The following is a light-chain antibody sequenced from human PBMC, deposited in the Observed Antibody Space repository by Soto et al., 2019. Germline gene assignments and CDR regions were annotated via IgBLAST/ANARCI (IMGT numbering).Light chain of an antibody. CDR1: SSDVGSYNY. Sequence: QNVLNKPASVSGSPGQSIHISCTGNSSDVGSYNYVFWYQHHPGKAPKLIIYDVSNRPSVVSNSFSGSKSGNMVSLTISWLQPEDKADYYCSSYTTSNTRQIIFGTGTKVTVL. V-gene: IGLV2-14*03. CDR2: DVS. CDR3: SSYTTSNTRQII. J-gene: IGLJ1*01.